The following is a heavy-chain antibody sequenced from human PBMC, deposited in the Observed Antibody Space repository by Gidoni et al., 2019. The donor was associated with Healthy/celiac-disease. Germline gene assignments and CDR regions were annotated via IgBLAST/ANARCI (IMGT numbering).Heavy chain of an antibody. CDR2: ISGSGGST. CDR1: EFTFSSYA. Sequence: GSLRLSCAASEFTFSSYAMSWVRQAPGKGLEWVSAISGSGGSTYYADSVKGRFTISRDNSKNTLYLQMNSLRAEDTAVYYCAKTRGIVLDAFDIWGQGTMVTVSS. CDR3: AKTRGIVLDAFDI. D-gene: IGHD2-15*01. V-gene: IGHV3-23*01. J-gene: IGHJ3*02.